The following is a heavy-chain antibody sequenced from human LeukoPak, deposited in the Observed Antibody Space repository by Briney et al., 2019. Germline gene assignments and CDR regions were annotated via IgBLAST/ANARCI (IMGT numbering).Heavy chain of an antibody. D-gene: IGHD2-15*01. V-gene: IGHV3-23*01. CDR3: AKEGGGSSNRHFQH. CDR2: ISGSGSYA. J-gene: IGHJ1*01. Sequence: QPGGSLRLSCAASGFTFSSYAMNWVRQAPGKGLEWVSVISGSGSYAYYADSVKGRFTISRDNSKNTLYLQMNSLRAEDTAVYYCAKEGGGSSNRHFQHWGQGTLVTVSS. CDR1: GFTFSSYA.